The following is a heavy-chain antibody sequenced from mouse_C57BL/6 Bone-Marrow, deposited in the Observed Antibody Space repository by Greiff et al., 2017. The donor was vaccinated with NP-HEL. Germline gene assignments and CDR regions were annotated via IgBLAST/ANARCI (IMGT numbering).Heavy chain of an antibody. CDR2: IRNKANGYTT. D-gene: IGHD2-4*01. J-gene: IGHJ3*01. CDR1: GFTFTDYY. V-gene: IGHV7-3*01. CDR3: ARSGLRKAWFAY. Sequence: EVQLQESGGGLVQPGGSLSLSCAASGFTFTDYYMSWFRQPPGKALEWLGFIRNKANGYTTEYSASVKGRFTISRDNSQSILYLQMNALRAEDSATYYCARSGLRKAWFAYWGQGTLVTVSA.